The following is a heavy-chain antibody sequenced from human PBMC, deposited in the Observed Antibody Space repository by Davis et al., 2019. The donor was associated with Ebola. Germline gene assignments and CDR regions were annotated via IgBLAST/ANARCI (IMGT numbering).Heavy chain of an antibody. CDR1: GGSISSYY. CDR3: ARDRGYCSSTSCYSHDQDAFDI. J-gene: IGHJ3*02. CDR2: IYYSGST. Sequence: PSETLSLTCTVSGGSISSYYWSWIRQPPGKGLEWIGYIYYSGSTNYNPSLKSRVTISVDTSKNQFSLKLSSVTAADTAVYYCARDRGYCSSTSCYSHDQDAFDIWGQGTMVTVSS. D-gene: IGHD2-2*01. V-gene: IGHV4-59*01.